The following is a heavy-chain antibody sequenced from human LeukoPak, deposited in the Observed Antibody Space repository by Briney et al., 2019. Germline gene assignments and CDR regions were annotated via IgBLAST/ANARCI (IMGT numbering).Heavy chain of an antibody. CDR3: ARDRAAAGPPFDY. CDR2: ISSSGSTI. V-gene: IGHV3-11*01. Sequence: GGSLRLSCAASGFTFSDYYMSWIRQAPGKGLEWVSYISSSGSTIYYADSVKGRFTISRDSAKNSLYLQMNSLRAEDTAVYYCARDRAAAGPPFDYWGQGTLVTVSS. J-gene: IGHJ4*02. CDR1: GFTFSDYY. D-gene: IGHD6-13*01.